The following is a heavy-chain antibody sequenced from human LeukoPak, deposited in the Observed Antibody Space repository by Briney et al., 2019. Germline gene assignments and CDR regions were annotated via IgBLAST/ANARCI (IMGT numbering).Heavy chain of an antibody. CDR1: GGTFSSYA. J-gene: IGHJ5*02. CDR3: ARRQVRRVNWFDP. CDR2: IIPNFGTA. Sequence: ASVTVSFMCSGGTFSSYAISWVRPAPGQGLEWMGGIIPNFGTANYAQKCQGRVTITTDESTSTAYMELSSLRSEDTAVYYCARRQVRRVNWFDPWGQGTLVTVSS. D-gene: IGHD4/OR15-4a*01. V-gene: IGHV1-69*05.